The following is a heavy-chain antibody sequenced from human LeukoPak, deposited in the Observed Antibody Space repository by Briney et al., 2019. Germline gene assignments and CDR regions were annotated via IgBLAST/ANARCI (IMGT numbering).Heavy chain of an antibody. CDR3: AKKPAGFDP. CDR1: GFTFDDYA. J-gene: IGHJ5*02. Sequence: GGSLRLSCAASGFTFDDYAMHWVRQAPGKGLEWVSSIDGSGGFTYYADSVKGRFTISRDNSKNTLYLQMNSLRAEDTAIYYCAKKPAGFDPWGQGTLVTVSS. V-gene: IGHV3-23*01. D-gene: IGHD1-14*01. CDR2: IDGSGGFT.